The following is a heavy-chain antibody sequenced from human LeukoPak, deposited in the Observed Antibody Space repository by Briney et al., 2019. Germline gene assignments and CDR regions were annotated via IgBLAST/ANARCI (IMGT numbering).Heavy chain of an antibody. CDR1: GYTFTNYA. V-gene: IGHV1-3*01. D-gene: IGHD3-22*01. J-gene: IGHJ4*02. Sequence: ASVKVSCKGSGYTFTNYAIHWVRQAPGQSLEWLGWINPGNGDTKYSQDFQGRVTINTDTSAATAYVELNSLTSEDTAVYYCAAAFDLDFDYDSSGYYTWGQGTLVTVSS. CDR3: AAAFDLDFDYDSSGYYT. CDR2: INPGNGDT.